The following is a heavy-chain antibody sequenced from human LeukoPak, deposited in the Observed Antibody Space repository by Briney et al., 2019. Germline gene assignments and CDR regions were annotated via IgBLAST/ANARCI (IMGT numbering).Heavy chain of an antibody. J-gene: IGHJ4*02. Sequence: GGSLRLSCAASGFTFSSYWISWVRQAPGKGLEWVANIKQDGSEKYYVDSVKGRFTISRDNAKNSLYLQMNSLRAEDTAVYYCARRTAYYYDSSGYYFDYWGQGTLVTVSS. CDR3: ARRTAYYYDSSGYYFDY. CDR1: GFTFSSYW. D-gene: IGHD3-22*01. V-gene: IGHV3-7*01. CDR2: IKQDGSEK.